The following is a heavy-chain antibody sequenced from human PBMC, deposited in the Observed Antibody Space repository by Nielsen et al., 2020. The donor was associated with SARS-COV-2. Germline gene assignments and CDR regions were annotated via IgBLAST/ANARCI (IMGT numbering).Heavy chain of an antibody. J-gene: IGHJ4*02. V-gene: IGHV1-8*01. D-gene: IGHD6-19*01. CDR2: MNPNSGNT. CDR1: GYTFTSYD. CDR3: AKASVAGTGFDY. Sequence: ASVKVSCKASGYTFTSYDINWVRQATGQGLEWMGWMNPNSGNTGYAQKFQGRVTMTRNTSISTVYMELSSLRSEDTAVYYCAKASVAGTGFDYWGQGTLVTVSS.